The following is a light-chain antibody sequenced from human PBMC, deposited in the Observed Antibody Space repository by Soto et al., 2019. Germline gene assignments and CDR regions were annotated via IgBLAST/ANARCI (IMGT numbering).Light chain of an antibody. J-gene: IGKJ2*03. CDR2: GES. V-gene: IGKV3-20*01. CDR1: QSISANY. Sequence: EVVLTQSPGTLSLSPGERATLSCRASQSISANYLAWYQQKPGQAPRLLIYGESIRAAGIPDRFSGSVSGTDFSLTISSLEPGDVAVYYCQQYGSSPRYSFGQGTRLEI. CDR3: QQYGSSPRYS.